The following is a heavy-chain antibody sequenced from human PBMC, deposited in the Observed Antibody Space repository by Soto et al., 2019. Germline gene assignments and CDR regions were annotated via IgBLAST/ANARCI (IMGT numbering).Heavy chain of an antibody. CDR3: AHRLSIPEVTLWFGP. Sequence: AGPTLVNPTQTLTLTCTFSGFSLSNTGVAVAWIRQPPGKALEWLALIYWNGDKYYSPSLKSRLTITKDTSKNQVVLTMTNMDPVDTATYYCAHRLSIPEVTLWFGPWGQGTLVTVSS. V-gene: IGHV2-5*01. J-gene: IGHJ5*02. CDR1: GFSLSNTGVA. CDR2: IYWNGDK. D-gene: IGHD2-15*01.